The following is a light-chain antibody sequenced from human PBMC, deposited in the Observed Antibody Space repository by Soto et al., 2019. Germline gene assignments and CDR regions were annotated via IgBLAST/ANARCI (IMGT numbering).Light chain of an antibody. CDR2: WAS. CDR1: QTLFSSSSNKNY. CDR3: QEHYASPFT. V-gene: IGKV4-1*01. J-gene: IGKJ3*01. Sequence: DIVMTQSPDSLAVSLGEVATINCKSSQTLFSSSSNKNYLAWFQQKPRQPPKLLIYWASTRESGVPERFSGSGSGTDFTLTISSLQAEDVAVYYCQEHYASPFTFGPGTKVEIK.